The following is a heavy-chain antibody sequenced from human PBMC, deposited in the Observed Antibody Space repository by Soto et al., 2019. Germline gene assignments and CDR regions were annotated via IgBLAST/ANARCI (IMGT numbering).Heavy chain of an antibody. CDR1: GYSFTSYW. Sequence: GESLKISCKGSGYSFTSYWIGWVRQMPGKGLEWMGIIYPGDSDTRYSPSFQGQVTTSADKSISTAYLQWSSLKASDTAMYYCARQYCSSTSCYEVFDYWGQGTLVTVSS. D-gene: IGHD2-2*01. V-gene: IGHV5-51*01. CDR2: IYPGDSDT. CDR3: ARQYCSSTSCYEVFDY. J-gene: IGHJ4*02.